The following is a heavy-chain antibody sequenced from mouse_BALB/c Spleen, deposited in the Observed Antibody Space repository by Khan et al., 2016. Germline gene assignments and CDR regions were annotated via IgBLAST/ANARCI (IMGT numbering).Heavy chain of an antibody. Sequence: QIQLVQSGPELKKPGETVKISCKASGYTFTKYGVNWVKQAPGKDLKWMGWINTNTGEPTYAEEFKGRFAFSLDSSASTASLQINNLKNEDTATYYCARAYGNGLYFDYWGQGTTLTVSS. CDR2: INTNTGEP. CDR3: ARAYGNGLYFDY. J-gene: IGHJ2*01. V-gene: IGHV9-3*02. D-gene: IGHD1-1*01. CDR1: GYTFTKYG.